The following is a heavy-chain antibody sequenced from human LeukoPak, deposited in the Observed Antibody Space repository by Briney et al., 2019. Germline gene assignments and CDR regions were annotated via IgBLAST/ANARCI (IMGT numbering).Heavy chain of an antibody. J-gene: IGHJ4*02. D-gene: IGHD6-13*01. CDR3: ARGASGGIAAAGTLDY. V-gene: IGHV4-59*01. CDR2: IYYSGST. Sequence: SETLSLTCTVSGGSISSYYWSWIRQPPGKGLEWIGYIYYSGSTNYNPSLKSRVTISVDTSKNQFSLKLSSVTAADTAVYYCARGASGGIAAAGTLDYWGQGTLVTVSS. CDR1: GGSISSYY.